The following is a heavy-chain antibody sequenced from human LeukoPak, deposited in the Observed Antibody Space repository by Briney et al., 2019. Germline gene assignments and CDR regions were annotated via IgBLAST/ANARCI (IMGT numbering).Heavy chain of an antibody. V-gene: IGHV3-21*01. J-gene: IGHJ4*02. CDR2: ISYDTTYK. CDR1: GFTFNTYS. Sequence: GGSLRLSCAASGFTFNTYSMTWVRQAPGKGLHWVSSISYDTTYKYYADSVKGRFTISRDNARDSLYLQMNSLRAEDTAVYYCAKEFEYYDSSGYLDYWGQGTLVTVSS. CDR3: AKEFEYYDSSGYLDY. D-gene: IGHD3-22*01.